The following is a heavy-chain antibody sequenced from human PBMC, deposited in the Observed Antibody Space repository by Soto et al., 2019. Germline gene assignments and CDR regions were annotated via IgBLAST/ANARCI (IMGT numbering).Heavy chain of an antibody. D-gene: IGHD3-9*01. J-gene: IGHJ5*02. Sequence: QVQLQESGPGLVKPSQTLSLTCTVSGGSISSGGYYWSWIRQHPGKGLEWIGYIYYSGSTYYNPSLKRRVTISVDTSKNQFSLKLSSVTAADTAVYYCARAHVYYDILTGYYNGNWFDPWGQGTLVTVSS. CDR2: IYYSGST. V-gene: IGHV4-31*03. CDR1: GGSISSGGYY. CDR3: ARAHVYYDILTGYYNGNWFDP.